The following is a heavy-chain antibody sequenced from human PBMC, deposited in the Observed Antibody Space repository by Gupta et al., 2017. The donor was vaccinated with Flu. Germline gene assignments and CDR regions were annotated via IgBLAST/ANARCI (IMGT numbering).Heavy chain of an antibody. V-gene: IGHV2-70*04. J-gene: IGHJ5*02. CDR3: ARVTADDGGHAVWFDP. Sequence: QVTLKESGPALVKPTQTLTLTCTFSGFSLSTFGRRVTWIRQPPGKALEWLARIDWDDEKFYSSSLRTRLTISKDTSNNQVFLIMTNMEPGDTATYYCARVTADDGGHAVWFDPWGQGTLVTVSS. CDR2: IDWDDEK. D-gene: IGHD2-21*02. CDR1: GFSLSTFGRR.